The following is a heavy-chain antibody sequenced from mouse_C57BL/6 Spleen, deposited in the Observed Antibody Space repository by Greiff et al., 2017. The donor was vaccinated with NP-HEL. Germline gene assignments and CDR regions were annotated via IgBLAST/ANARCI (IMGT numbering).Heavy chain of an antibody. CDR3: TTPYDGYFAY. Sequence: VQLQQSGAELVRPGASVKLSCTASGFNIKDDYMHWVKQRPEQGLEWIGWIDPENGDTEYASKFQGKATITAATSSNTAYLQLSSLTSEDTAVYYCTTPYDGYFAYWGQGTLVTVSA. J-gene: IGHJ3*01. V-gene: IGHV14-4*01. D-gene: IGHD2-3*01. CDR1: GFNIKDDY. CDR2: IDPENGDT.